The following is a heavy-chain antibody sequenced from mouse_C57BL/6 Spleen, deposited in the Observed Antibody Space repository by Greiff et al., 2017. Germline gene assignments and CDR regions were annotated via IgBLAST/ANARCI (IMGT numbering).Heavy chain of an antibody. CDR2: ISSGSSTI. V-gene: IGHV5-17*01. CDR3: ARTTGTPLDY. J-gene: IGHJ2*01. CDR1: GFTFSDYG. Sequence: EVQLVESGGGLVKPGGSLKLSCAASGFTFSDYGMRWVRQAPEKGLEWVAYISSGSSTIYYADTVKGRFTISRDNAKNTLFLQMTGLRSEDTAMYYCARTTGTPLDYWGQGTTLTVSS. D-gene: IGHD4-1*02.